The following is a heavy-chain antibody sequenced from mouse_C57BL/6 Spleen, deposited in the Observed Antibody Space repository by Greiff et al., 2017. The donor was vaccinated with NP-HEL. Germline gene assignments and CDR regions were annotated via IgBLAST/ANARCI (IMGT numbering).Heavy chain of an antibody. CDR3: TRGGSSGFAWFAY. CDR1: GYTFTDYE. Sequence: QVQLQQSGAELVRPGASVTLSCKASGYTFTDYEMHWVKQTPVHGLEWIGAIDPETGGTAYNQKFKGKAILTADKSSSTAYMELRSLTSEDSAVYYCTRGGSSGFAWFAYWGQGTLVTVSA. CDR2: IDPETGGT. V-gene: IGHV1-15*01. J-gene: IGHJ3*01. D-gene: IGHD3-2*02.